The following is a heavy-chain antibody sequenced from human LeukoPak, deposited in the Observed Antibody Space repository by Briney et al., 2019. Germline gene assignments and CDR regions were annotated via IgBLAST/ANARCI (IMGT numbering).Heavy chain of an antibody. CDR1: GYTFTGYY. Sequence: GASVKVSCKASGYTFTGYYMHWVRQAPGQGLEWMGWINPNSGGTNYAQKFQGRVTMTRDTSISTAYMELSRLRSDDTAVYYCASSWSTYYDSSGCYYAAYWGQGTLVTVSS. J-gene: IGHJ4*02. D-gene: IGHD3-22*01. CDR2: INPNSGGT. CDR3: ASSWSTYYDSSGCYYAAY. V-gene: IGHV1-2*02.